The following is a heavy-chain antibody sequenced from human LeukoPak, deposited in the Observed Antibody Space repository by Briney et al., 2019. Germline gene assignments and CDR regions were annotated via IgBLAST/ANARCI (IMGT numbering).Heavy chain of an antibody. CDR1: GGSISSGGYY. Sequence: SQTLSLTCTVSGGSISSGGYYWSWIRQPPGKGLEWIGYIYYSGSTNYNPSLKSRVTMSVDTSKNQFSLKLSSVTAADTAVYYCARDGAHGDLRYFDWPNWFDPWGQGTLVTVSS. CDR3: ARDGAHGDLRYFDWPNWFDP. V-gene: IGHV4-61*08. CDR2: IYYSGST. J-gene: IGHJ5*02. D-gene: IGHD3-9*01.